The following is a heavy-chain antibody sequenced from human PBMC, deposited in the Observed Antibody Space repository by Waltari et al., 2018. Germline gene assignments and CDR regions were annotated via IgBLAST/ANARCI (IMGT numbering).Heavy chain of an antibody. CDR2: INAGNGNT. V-gene: IGHV1-3*01. D-gene: IGHD6-6*01. CDR3: AREVSRKLVRTHYGMDV. Sequence: QVQLVQSGAEVKKPGASVKVSCKASGYTFTSYAMHWVRQAPGQRLEWMGWINAGNGNTKYSQKFQGRVTITRDTSASTAYMELSSLRSEDTAVYYCAREVSRKLVRTHYGMDVWGQGTTVTVSS. CDR1: GYTFTSYA. J-gene: IGHJ6*02.